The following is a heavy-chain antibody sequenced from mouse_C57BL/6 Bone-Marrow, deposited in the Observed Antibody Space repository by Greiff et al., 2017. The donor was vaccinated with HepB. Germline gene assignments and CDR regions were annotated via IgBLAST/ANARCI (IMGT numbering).Heavy chain of an antibody. D-gene: IGHD1-1*01. CDR2: INPGSGGT. CDR3: ARSWRDGGYFDV. J-gene: IGHJ1*03. CDR1: GYAFTNYL. Sequence: VQLMESGAELVRPGTSVKVSCKASGYAFTNYLIEWVKQRPGQGLEWIGVINPGSGGTNYNEKFKGKATLTADKSSSTAYMQLSSLTSEDSAVYFCARSWRDGGYFDVWGTGTTVTVSS. V-gene: IGHV1-54*01.